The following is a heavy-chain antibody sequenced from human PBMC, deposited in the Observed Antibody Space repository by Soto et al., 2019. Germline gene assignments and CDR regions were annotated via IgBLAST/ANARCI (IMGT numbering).Heavy chain of an antibody. CDR2: IYYTGIT. D-gene: IGHD3-10*01. CDR3: AGDYASGSYRFDY. J-gene: IGHJ4*02. CDR1: GGSISSYH. V-gene: IGHV4-59*01. Sequence: PSETLSLTCSVSGGSISSYHWSRIRQAPGKGLEWIGYIYYTGITTYNPSLKSRVTISLDTSKNHFSLKLISVTAADTAVYFCAGDYASGSYRFDYWGQGTLVTVSS.